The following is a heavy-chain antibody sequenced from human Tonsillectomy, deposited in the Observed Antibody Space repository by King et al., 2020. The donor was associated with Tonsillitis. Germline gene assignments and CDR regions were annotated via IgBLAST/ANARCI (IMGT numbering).Heavy chain of an antibody. CDR3: ARDGVASGYADY. V-gene: IGHV3-21*01. J-gene: IGHJ4*02. Sequence: QLVQSGGGLVKPGGSLRLSCAASGFTFSSYSMNWVRQAPGKGLEWVSSISSSSYIYYADSVKGRFTISRDNAKNSLYLQMNSLRAEDTAVYYCARDGVASGYADYWGQGTLVTVSS. CDR2: ISSSSYI. CDR1: GFTFSSYS. D-gene: IGHD3-3*01.